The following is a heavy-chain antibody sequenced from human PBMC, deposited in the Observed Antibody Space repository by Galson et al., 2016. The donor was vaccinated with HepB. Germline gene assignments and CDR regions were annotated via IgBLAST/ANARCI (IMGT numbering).Heavy chain of an antibody. V-gene: IGHV3-33*08. D-gene: IGHD2-15*01. Sequence: SLRLSCAASGFTFSSYWMSWVRQAPGKGLEWVAVIWYDGSNKSYADSVKGRFTISRDNSKNTPYLQMNSLRAEDTAVYYCARRGYCSGGFCYSRGFEFWGQGTLVTVSS. CDR1: GFTFSSYW. CDR3: ARRGYCSGGFCYSRGFEF. CDR2: IWYDGSNK. J-gene: IGHJ4*02.